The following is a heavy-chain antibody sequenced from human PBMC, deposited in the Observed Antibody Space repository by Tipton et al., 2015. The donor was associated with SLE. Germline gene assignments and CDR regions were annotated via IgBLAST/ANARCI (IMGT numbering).Heavy chain of an antibody. CDR1: GFAFSSYP. CDR3: ANRYPSRY. CDR2: ISYDGSRE. D-gene: IGHD1-26*01. Sequence: SLRLSCAASGFAFSSYPMHWVRQAPGKGLEWVAAISYDGSREYYADSVRGRFTFSRDNSKNTLYLQMNSLRVEDTAVYYCANRYPSRYWGQGTLVTVSS. J-gene: IGHJ4*02. V-gene: IGHV3-30-3*01.